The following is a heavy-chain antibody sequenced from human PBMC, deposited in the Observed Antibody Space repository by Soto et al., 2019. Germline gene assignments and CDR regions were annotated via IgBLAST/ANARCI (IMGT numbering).Heavy chain of an antibody. J-gene: IGHJ4*02. D-gene: IGHD5-12*01. CDR1: GGSFRVYY. CDR3: ARSLNRVATIRGSSSVPGR. V-gene: IGHV4-34*01. CDR2: INHSGST. Sequence: PSETLSLTCAVYGGSFRVYYWNGIRQSPGKGLEWIGEINHSGSTNHNPSLKSRVTISVDTSKNQISLKLRSVTAADTAVYYCARSLNRVATIRGSSSVPGRWGQGTLVTVSS.